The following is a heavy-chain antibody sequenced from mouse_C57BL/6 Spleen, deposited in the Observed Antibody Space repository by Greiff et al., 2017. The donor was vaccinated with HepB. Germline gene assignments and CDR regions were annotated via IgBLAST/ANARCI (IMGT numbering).Heavy chain of an antibody. V-gene: IGHV1-42*01. J-gene: IGHJ3*01. CDR1: GYSFTGYY. CDR3: ARLGFSG. Sequence: VQLQQSGPELVKPGASVKISCKASGYSFTGYYMNWVKQSPEKSLEWIGEINPSTGGTTYNQKFKAKATLTVDKSSSTAYMQLKSLTSEDSAVYYCARLGFSGWGQGTLVTVA. CDR2: INPSTGGT. D-gene: IGHD3-1*01.